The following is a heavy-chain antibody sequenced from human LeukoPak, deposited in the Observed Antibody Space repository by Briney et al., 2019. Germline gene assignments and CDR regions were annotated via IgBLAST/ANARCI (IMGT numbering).Heavy chain of an antibody. CDR2: IYSGGST. CDR3: AKSRVRGVYYFDY. Sequence: PGGSLRLSCAASGFTVSSNYMNWVRQAPGKGLEWVSVIYSGGSTYYSDSVKGRFTISRDNSKNTLYLQMNSLRAEDSAVYYCAKSRVRGVYYFDYWGQGTLVTVSS. V-gene: IGHV3-53*05. J-gene: IGHJ4*02. CDR1: GFTVSSNY. D-gene: IGHD3-10*02.